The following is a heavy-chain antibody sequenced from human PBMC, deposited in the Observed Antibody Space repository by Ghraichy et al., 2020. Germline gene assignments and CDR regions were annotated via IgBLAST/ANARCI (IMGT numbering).Heavy chain of an antibody. D-gene: IGHD4-17*01. CDR3: ARDPTVFHNWFDP. Sequence: ASVKVSCKTGRSPSDSSHIQKARMPSSAWKKRMGWINPNSGCTNYAQKFQGRVTMTRDTSISTAYMELSRLRSDDTAVYYCARDPTVFHNWFDPWDQGTLVT. CDR1: RSPSDSSH. CDR2: INPNSGCT. V-gene: IGHV1-2*02. J-gene: IGHJ5*02.